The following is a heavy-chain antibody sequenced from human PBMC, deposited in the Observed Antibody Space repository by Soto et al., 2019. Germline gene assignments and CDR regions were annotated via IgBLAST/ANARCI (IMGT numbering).Heavy chain of an antibody. Sequence: GGSLRLSCAASGFTFSGYAMSWVRQAPGKGLEWVSGISASGAATYYTDSVKGRFTISRDNPKNTLYLQMNSLRDEDTAIYYCAKAADTSMVPEYYYYGMDGWGQGTTVIVS. CDR2: ISASGAAT. V-gene: IGHV3-23*01. CDR3: AKAADTSMVPEYYYYGMDG. D-gene: IGHD5-18*01. J-gene: IGHJ6*02. CDR1: GFTFSGYA.